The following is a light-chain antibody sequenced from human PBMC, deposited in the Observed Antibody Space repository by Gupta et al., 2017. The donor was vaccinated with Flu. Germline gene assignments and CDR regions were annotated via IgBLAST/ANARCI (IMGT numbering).Light chain of an antibody. Sequence: SALTQPASVSGSPGPKTTISATGASSDIGENNYVYWFQHHPGKAHNLIIYEVCNRPAGIANRFSGSRSGNTASLTISGLQEDDEAEYYCTSDTSFDLGVFGTGTKVTVL. CDR3: TSDTSFDLGV. CDR1: SSDIGENNY. CDR2: EVC. J-gene: IGLJ1*01. V-gene: IGLV2-14*01.